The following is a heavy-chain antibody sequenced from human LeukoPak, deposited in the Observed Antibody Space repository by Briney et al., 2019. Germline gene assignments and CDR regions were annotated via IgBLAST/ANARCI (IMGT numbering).Heavy chain of an antibody. CDR3: ARSPTGSGWYYFDY. J-gene: IGHJ4*02. D-gene: IGHD6-19*01. CDR2: IYGGGDA. CDR1: GFTFSITY. V-gene: IGHV3-66*01. Sequence: GGSLRLSCAASGFTFSITYMAWVRQAPGKGLEWVSVIYGGGDAYYADSVKGRLTIARDNSKKTLYLQMNNLRVEDTAVYYCARSPTGSGWYYFDYWGQGTLVTVSS.